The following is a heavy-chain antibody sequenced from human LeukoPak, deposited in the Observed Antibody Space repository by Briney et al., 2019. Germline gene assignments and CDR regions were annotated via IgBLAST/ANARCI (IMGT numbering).Heavy chain of an antibody. J-gene: IGHJ4*02. D-gene: IGHD4-11*01. CDR2: IYHSGMS. CDR3: ARDYSFFDY. V-gene: IGHV4-38-2*02. Sequence: SETLSLTCTVSGYSISSGYYWGWIRQPPGKGLGWIGSIYHSGMSFYNTSLKSRVTISVDTSKNQFSLKLSSVTAADTAVYYCARDYSFFDYWGQGTLVTVSS. CDR1: GYSISSGYY.